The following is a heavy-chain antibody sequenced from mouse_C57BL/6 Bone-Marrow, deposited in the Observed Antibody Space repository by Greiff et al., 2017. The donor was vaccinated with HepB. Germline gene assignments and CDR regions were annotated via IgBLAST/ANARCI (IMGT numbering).Heavy chain of an antibody. J-gene: IGHJ3*01. V-gene: IGHV1-62-2*01. CDR1: GYTFTEYT. CDR3: ARHGYSKVLAY. CDR2: VYPGSGSI. Sequence: VMLVESGAELVKPGASVKLSCKASGYTFTEYTIHWVKQRSGQGLEWIGWVYPGSGSIKYNEKFKDKATLTADKSSRTVYMELSRLTSEDSAVYFCARHGYSKVLAYWGQGTLVTVSA. D-gene: IGHD2-5*01.